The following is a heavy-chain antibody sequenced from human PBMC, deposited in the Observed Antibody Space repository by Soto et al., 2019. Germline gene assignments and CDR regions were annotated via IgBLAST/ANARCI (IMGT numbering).Heavy chain of an antibody. Sequence: GGSLRLSCAASGFTFHDYAMHWVRQGQGKGLEWVSGITWNSGSIDYADSVKGRFTISRDNAKNSLYLQMNSLRPEDAALYYCAKDIREYSSGWTYFDYWGHGTLVTVSS. CDR1: GFTFHDYA. V-gene: IGHV3-9*01. J-gene: IGHJ4*01. CDR3: AKDIREYSSGWTYFDY. D-gene: IGHD6-19*01. CDR2: ITWNSGSI.